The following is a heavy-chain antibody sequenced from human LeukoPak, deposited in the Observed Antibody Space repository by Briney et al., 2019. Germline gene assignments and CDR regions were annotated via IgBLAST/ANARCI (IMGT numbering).Heavy chain of an antibody. V-gene: IGHV3-48*01. D-gene: IGHD6-6*01. J-gene: IGHJ3*02. Sequence: GGSLRLSCAASGFTFSSYSMNWVRQAPGKGLEWVSYISSSSSTIYYADSVKGRFTISRDNSKNTLYLQMNSLRAEDTAVYYCAKGESIAIDAFDIWGQGTMVTVSS. CDR1: GFTFSSYS. CDR2: ISSSSSTI. CDR3: AKGESIAIDAFDI.